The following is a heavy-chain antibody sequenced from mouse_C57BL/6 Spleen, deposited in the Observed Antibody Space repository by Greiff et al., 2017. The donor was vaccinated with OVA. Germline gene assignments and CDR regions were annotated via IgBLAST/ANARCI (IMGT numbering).Heavy chain of an antibody. J-gene: IGHJ2*01. CDR3: ARSPYYYGSRYYFDY. CDR2: ISYSGST. CDR1: GYSITSDY. Sequence: EVHLVESGPGLAKPSQTLSLTCSVTGYSITSDYWNWIRKFPGNKLEYMGYISYSGSTYYNPSLKSRISITRDTSKNQYYLQLNSVTTEDTATYYCARSPYYYGSRYYFDYWGQGTTLTVSS. D-gene: IGHD1-1*01. V-gene: IGHV3-8*01.